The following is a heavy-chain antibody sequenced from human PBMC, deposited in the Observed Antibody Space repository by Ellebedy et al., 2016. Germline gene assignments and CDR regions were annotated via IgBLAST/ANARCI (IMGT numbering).Heavy chain of an antibody. J-gene: IGHJ4*02. CDR3: RQGHYADY. V-gene: IGHV3-23*01. Sequence: GESLKISCAVSGLPFSKRCPVCGARVGVGGRLGSANGNKRDLADSVQGRFTVSRDNFRNTLHLQMNNLRGEDTAVYYCRQGHYADYWGQGTLVTVSS. CDR2: GSANGNKR. CDR1: GLPFSK. D-gene: IGHD2-2*01.